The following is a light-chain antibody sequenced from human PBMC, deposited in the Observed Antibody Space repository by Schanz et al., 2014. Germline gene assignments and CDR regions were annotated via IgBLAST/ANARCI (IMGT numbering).Light chain of an antibody. Sequence: QSVLTQPPSVSGAPGQRVTISCTGSSSNIGAGYDVHWYQQVPGTAPKVLIYGDNNRPSGVPDRFSRSKSGTSASLAITGLQAEDEADYYCQSYDSSLSASVFGGGTKLTVL. V-gene: IGLV1-40*01. CDR2: GDN. CDR3: QSYDSSLSASV. CDR1: SSNIGAGYD. J-gene: IGLJ3*02.